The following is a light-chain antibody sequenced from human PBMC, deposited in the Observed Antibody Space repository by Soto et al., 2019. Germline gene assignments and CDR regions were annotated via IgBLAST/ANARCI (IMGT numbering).Light chain of an antibody. J-gene: IGKJ1*01. V-gene: IGKV3-20*01. CDR2: GAS. CDR1: QSVSSSY. CDR3: QQYDSSPVT. Sequence: EIVLTQSPGTLSLSPGERATLSCRASQSVSSSYLAWYQQKPGQAHSLLIYGASTRATGIPDRFSGSGSGTDFTLTISRLEPEDFAVYYCQQYDSSPVTFGQGTKVEIK.